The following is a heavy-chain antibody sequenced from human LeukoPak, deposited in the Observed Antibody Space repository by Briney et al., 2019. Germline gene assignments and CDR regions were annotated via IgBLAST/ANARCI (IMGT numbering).Heavy chain of an antibody. Sequence: GASVKVSCKASGYTFTGYYMHWVRQAPGQGLEWMGWINPNSGGTYYAQRFQGRVTMTGDTSISTAYMELSRLRSDDTAVYYCARDGYDSSGYYFDYWGQGTLVTVSS. D-gene: IGHD3-22*01. CDR2: INPNSGGT. V-gene: IGHV1-2*02. CDR3: ARDGYDSSGYYFDY. J-gene: IGHJ4*02. CDR1: GYTFTGYY.